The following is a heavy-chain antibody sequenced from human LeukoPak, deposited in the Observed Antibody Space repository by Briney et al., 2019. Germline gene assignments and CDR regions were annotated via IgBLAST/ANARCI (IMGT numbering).Heavy chain of an antibody. CDR1: GFTFSSYA. CDR2: ISGSGGST. Sequence: GGSLRLSCAASGFTFSSYAMSWVRQAPGKGLEWVSAISGSGGSTYYADSVKGRFTISRDNSKNTLYLQMNSLRAEDTAVYYCARASYYDFWSGHPHAFDYWGQGTLVTVSS. V-gene: IGHV3-23*01. J-gene: IGHJ4*02. D-gene: IGHD3-3*01. CDR3: ARASYYDFWSGHPHAFDY.